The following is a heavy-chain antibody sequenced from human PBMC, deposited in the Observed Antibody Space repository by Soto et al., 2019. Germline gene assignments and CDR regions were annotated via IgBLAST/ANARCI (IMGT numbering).Heavy chain of an antibody. D-gene: IGHD2-2*01. CDR1: GYTFSNYG. V-gene: IGHV1-18*01. Sequence: ASVKVSCKTFGYTFSNYGITWVRQAPGQPLEWLGWISLYSDGTNYAQKFQGRVSMTIDTSTTTAYMELRSLRSDDTAVYYCARVVPGAEAWFGPWGQGTLVTVSS. CDR2: ISLYSDGT. CDR3: ARVVPGAEAWFGP. J-gene: IGHJ5*02.